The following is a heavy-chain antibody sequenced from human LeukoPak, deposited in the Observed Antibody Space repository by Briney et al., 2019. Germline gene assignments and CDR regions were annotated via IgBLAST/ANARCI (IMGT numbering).Heavy chain of an antibody. J-gene: IGHJ4*02. CDR1: GFTFSSYG. D-gene: IGHD2-15*01. Sequence: PGGSLRLSCAASGFTFSSYGMHWVRQAPGKGLEWVAVISYDGSNKYYADSVKGRFTISRDNSKNTLYLQMNSLRAEDTAVYYRAKSSASGGSYGLDYWGQGTLVTVSS. CDR2: ISYDGSNK. CDR3: AKSSASGGSYGLDY. V-gene: IGHV3-30*18.